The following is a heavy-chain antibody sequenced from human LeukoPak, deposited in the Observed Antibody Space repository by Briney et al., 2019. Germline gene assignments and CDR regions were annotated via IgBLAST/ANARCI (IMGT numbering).Heavy chain of an antibody. D-gene: IGHD3-16*02. CDR1: GFTFSSYW. Sequence: GGSLRLSCAASGFTFSSYWMSWVRQAPGKGLEWVANIKQDGSEKYYVDSVKGRFTISRDNAKNSLYLQMNSLRAEDTAVYYCASEAFYDYVWGSYRWYYYYMDVWGKGTTVTVSS. CDR3: ASEAFYDYVWGSYRWYYYYMDV. V-gene: IGHV3-7*01. J-gene: IGHJ6*03. CDR2: IKQDGSEK.